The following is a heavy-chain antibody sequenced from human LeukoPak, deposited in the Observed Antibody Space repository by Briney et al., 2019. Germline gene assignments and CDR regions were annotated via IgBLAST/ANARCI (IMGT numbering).Heavy chain of an antibody. J-gene: IGHJ3*02. Sequence: GGSLRLSCTASGFNFKEHGMHWVRQAPGKGLEWVAFLRHDGSNIHYADSVKGRFTISRDNAKNSLYLQMNSLRAEDTAVYYCARGALGMSGRIVDAFDIWGQGTRVTVSS. D-gene: IGHD1-14*01. V-gene: IGHV3-30*02. CDR2: LRHDGSNI. CDR1: GFNFKEHG. CDR3: ARGALGMSGRIVDAFDI.